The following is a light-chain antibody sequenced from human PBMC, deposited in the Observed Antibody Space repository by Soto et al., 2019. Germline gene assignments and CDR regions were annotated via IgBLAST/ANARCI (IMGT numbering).Light chain of an antibody. CDR2: EVS. Sequence: QSVLTQPASVSGSPGQSITISCNGTSSDIGGYNYVSWYQQHPGKAAKLMIYEVSNRPSGVSNRFSGSKSGNTASLTISGLQAADEADYSCSSYTSRSTLVFGGGTKLTAL. J-gene: IGLJ3*02. CDR3: SSYTSRSTLV. CDR1: SSDIGGYNY. V-gene: IGLV2-14*01.